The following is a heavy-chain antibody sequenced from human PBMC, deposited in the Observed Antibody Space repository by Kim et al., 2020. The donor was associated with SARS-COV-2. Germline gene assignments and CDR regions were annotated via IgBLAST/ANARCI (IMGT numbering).Heavy chain of an antibody. D-gene: IGHD3-3*01. J-gene: IGHJ4*02. V-gene: IGHV3-21*01. Sequence: IYYADSVKGRFTISRDNAKNSLYLQMNSLRAEDTAVYYCARDKEWPTFDYWGQGTLVTVSS. CDR3: ARDKEWPTFDY. CDR2: I.